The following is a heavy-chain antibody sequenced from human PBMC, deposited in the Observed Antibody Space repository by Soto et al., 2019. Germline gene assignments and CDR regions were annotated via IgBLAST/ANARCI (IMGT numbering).Heavy chain of an antibody. CDR1: GGSISSGGYY. D-gene: IGHD3-22*01. CDR2: IYYSGST. J-gene: IGHJ5*02. Sequence: SETLSLTCTVSGGSISSGGYYWSWIRQHPGKGLEWIGYIYYSGSTYYNPSLKSRVAISVDTSKNQFSLKLSSVSAADTAIYYCARSNSGYYKWFDPWGQGTLVTVSS. CDR3: ARSNSGYYKWFDP. V-gene: IGHV4-31*03.